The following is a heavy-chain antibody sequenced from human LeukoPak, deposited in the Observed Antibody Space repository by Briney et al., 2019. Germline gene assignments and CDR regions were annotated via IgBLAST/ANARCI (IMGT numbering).Heavy chain of an antibody. CDR2: IYHSGST. CDR3: ARHRDTGYYYYMDV. J-gene: IGHJ6*03. Sequence: SEILSLTCTVSGYSISSGYYWGWIRQPPGKGLEWIGSIYHSGSTYYNPSLKSRVDISLDGSKNQFSLKLSSVTAADTAVYLCARHRDTGYYYYMDVWGTGTTVTVPS. V-gene: IGHV4-38-2*02. CDR1: GYSISSGYY. D-gene: IGHD1-1*01.